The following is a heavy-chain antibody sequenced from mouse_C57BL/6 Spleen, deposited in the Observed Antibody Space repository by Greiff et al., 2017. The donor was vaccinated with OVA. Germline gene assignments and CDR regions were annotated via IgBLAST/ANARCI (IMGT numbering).Heavy chain of an antibody. CDR1: GYTFTSYW. J-gene: IGHJ4*01. D-gene: IGHD2-5*01. Sequence: QVQLQQPGAELVRPGTSVKLSCKASGYTFTSYWMHWVKQRPGQGLEWIGVIDPSDSYTNYNQKFKGKATLTVDTSSSTAYMHRSRLTAEDSAVYYCARAYYSNYPYAMDYWGQGTSVTVSS. V-gene: IGHV1-59*01. CDR3: ARAYYSNYPYAMDY. CDR2: IDPSDSYT.